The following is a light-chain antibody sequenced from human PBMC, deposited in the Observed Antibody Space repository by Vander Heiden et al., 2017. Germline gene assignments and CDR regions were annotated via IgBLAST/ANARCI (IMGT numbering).Light chain of an antibody. CDR1: QDISNY. CDR2: AAS. V-gene: IGKV1-33*01. Sequence: NQMAQSPSSRSASVGDRVTITCQASQDISNYLAWYQQKPGKAPKLLIYAASNLETGVPSRFSGSGSGTDFTLTISSLQPEDIATYYCQQDDSLPPTFGGGTKVEIK. CDR3: QQDDSLPPT. J-gene: IGKJ4*01.